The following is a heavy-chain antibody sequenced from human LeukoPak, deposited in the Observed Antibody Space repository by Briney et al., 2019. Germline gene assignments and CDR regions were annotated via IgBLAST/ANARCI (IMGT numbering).Heavy chain of an antibody. CDR1: GFIFSVYG. V-gene: IGHV3-48*02. Sequence: GGSLRLSCAASGFIFSVYGMNWVRQAPGKGLEWVSYISSSSSTKYYADSVKGRFTISRDNAKNSLYLQMNSLRDEDTAVYYCARVGIGAFDLWGQGTMVTVSS. J-gene: IGHJ3*01. CDR3: ARVGIGAFDL. CDR2: ISSSSSTK. D-gene: IGHD1-26*01.